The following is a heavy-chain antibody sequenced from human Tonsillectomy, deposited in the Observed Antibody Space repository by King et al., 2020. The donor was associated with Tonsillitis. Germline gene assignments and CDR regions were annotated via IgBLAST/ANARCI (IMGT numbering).Heavy chain of an antibody. J-gene: IGHJ1*01. CDR3: CSGLGKTNCAL. CDR2: IKRESDGGKT. D-gene: IGHD3-10*02. Sequence: VQLVESGGGLVKPGGSLRLSCAASGFTFSNSWMNWVRQGPGKGLEWVGQIKRESDGGKTDYAAPVKGRFTISRDDSKNMLYLKMNSLKTEDTAVFYCCSGLGKTNCALWGQGTLVTVSS. V-gene: IGHV3-15*07. CDR1: GFTFSNSW.